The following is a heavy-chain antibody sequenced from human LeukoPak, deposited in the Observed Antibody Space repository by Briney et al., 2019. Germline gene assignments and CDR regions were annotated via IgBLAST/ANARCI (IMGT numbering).Heavy chain of an antibody. CDR2: INPNSGGT. CDR3: ARAPGYCSGGSCSWFDY. Sequence: ASVNVSFKASGYTFTGYYMHWVRQAPGQGLEWMGWINPNSGGTNYAQKFQGWVTMTRDTSISTAYMELSSLRSEDTAIYYCARAPGYCSGGSCSWFDYWGQGTLVTVST. D-gene: IGHD2-15*01. CDR1: GYTFTGYY. V-gene: IGHV1-2*04. J-gene: IGHJ4*02.